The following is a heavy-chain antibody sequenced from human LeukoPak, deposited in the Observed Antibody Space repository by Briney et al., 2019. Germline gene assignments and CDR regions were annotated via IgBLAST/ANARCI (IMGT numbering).Heavy chain of an antibody. D-gene: IGHD5-12*01. Sequence: SETLSLTCTVSGGSITSSSYYWGWIRQPPGKGLEWIGSAYYSGSTYYNPSLKSRVIISGDTSKNQFSLKMTSVTAADTAVYYCARDLGYDIDYWGQGTLVTVSS. V-gene: IGHV4-39*02. CDR1: GGSITSSSYY. CDR3: ARDLGYDIDY. J-gene: IGHJ4*02. CDR2: AYYSGST.